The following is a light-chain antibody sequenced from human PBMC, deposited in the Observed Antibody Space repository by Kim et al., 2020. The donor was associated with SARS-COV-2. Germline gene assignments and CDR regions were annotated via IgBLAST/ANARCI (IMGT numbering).Light chain of an antibody. CDR2: GAS. CDR3: QQYDDWPPWT. Sequence: EIVMTQSPATLSVSPGETATLSCRASQSVSNNVAWYQQKPGQAPRLLIYGASTRATDVPARFGGSGSGTDFTLTINSLQSEDLAVYHCQQYDDWPPWTFGQGTKVDIK. J-gene: IGKJ1*01. CDR1: QSVSNN. V-gene: IGKV3-15*01.